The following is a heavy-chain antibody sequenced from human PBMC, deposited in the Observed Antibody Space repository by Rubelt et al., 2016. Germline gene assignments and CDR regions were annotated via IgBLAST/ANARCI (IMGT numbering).Heavy chain of an antibody. V-gene: IGHV4-39*01. CDR3: ARFRRFGELRSSAGALDY. Sequence: GKPSETLSLTCTVSGGSISSSGYYWGWIRQPPGKGLEWIGSIYYSGSTYYNPSLKSRLTISVDTSKNQFSLKLSSVTTAGTAVYYCARFRRFGELRSSAGALDYWGQGTLVTVSS. D-gene: IGHD3-10*01. CDR2: IYYSGST. CDR1: GGSISSSGYY. J-gene: IGHJ4*02.